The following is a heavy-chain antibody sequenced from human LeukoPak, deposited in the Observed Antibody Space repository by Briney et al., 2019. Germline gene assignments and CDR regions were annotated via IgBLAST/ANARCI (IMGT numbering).Heavy chain of an antibody. J-gene: IGHJ4*02. Sequence: SVKVSCKASGGTFSSYAISWVRQAPGQGLEWMGGIIPIFGTANYAQKFQGRVTITADKSTSTAYMELSSLRSEDTAVYYCARGRRITMVRGVIRSGYFDYWGQGTLVTVSS. CDR1: GGTFSSYA. CDR2: IIPIFGTA. V-gene: IGHV1-69*06. D-gene: IGHD3-10*01. CDR3: ARGRRITMVRGVIRSGYFDY.